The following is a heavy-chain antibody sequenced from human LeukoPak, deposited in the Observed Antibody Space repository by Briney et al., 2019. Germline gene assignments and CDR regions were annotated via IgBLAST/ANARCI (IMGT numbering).Heavy chain of an antibody. V-gene: IGHV1-2*02. CDR3: ARDTGFPFFDF. Sequence: ASVKVSCKASGYSFIGYYIHWVRRAPGQGLEWMGSVNPNSGVTDYAQKFQGRITMTRDTSISTAYMELNRLTSDDTAVYYCARDTGFPFFDFWGHGALVTVSS. CDR1: GYSFIGYY. CDR2: VNPNSGVT. J-gene: IGHJ4*01.